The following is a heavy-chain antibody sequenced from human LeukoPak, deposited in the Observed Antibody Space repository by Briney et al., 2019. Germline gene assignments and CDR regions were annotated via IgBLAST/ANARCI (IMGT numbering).Heavy chain of an antibody. CDR2: IYYSGST. CDR3: ARALGYSSSWTTIYYYYYMDV. D-gene: IGHD6-13*01. V-gene: IGHV4-31*03. CDR1: GGSISSGGYY. Sequence: PSQTLSLTCTVSGGSISSGGYYWSWIRQHPGKGLEWIGYIYYSGSTYYNPSLKSRVTISVDTSKNQFSLKLSSVTAADTAVYYCARALGYSSSWTTIYYYYYMDVWGKGTTVTVSS. J-gene: IGHJ6*03.